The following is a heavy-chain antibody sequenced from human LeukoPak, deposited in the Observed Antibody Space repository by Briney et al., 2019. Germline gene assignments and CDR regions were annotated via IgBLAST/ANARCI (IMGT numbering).Heavy chain of an antibody. Sequence: SETLSLTCTVSGDSISSGYYYWSWVRQPAGKGLEWIGRIHTTGSTDYNVSLQSRVTISLDTSKNQFSLRLSSVTAADTALYFCAREGFTNSYDCYYYYMDVWGRGTTVTVSS. CDR3: AREGFTNSYDCYYYYMDV. CDR2: IHTTGST. J-gene: IGHJ6*03. CDR1: GDSISSGYYY. D-gene: IGHD3-16*01. V-gene: IGHV4-61*02.